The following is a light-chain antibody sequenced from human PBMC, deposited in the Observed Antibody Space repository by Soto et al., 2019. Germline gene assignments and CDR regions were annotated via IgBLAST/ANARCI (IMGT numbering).Light chain of an antibody. Sequence: DIQLTQSPSFLSASVGDRVTITCRASQGISSYLAWYQQKQGKAPKLLIYAASTLQSAVPSRFSGSGSGTEVTHTNSSLQPEDFATYYVQQLNIYPQTVGQGTKLEIK. CDR3: QQLNIYPQT. CDR1: QGISSY. J-gene: IGKJ2*01. CDR2: AAS. V-gene: IGKV1-9*01.